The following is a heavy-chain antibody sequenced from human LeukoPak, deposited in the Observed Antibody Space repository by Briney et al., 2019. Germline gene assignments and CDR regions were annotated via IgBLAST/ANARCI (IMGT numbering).Heavy chain of an antibody. V-gene: IGHV3-23*01. Sequence: GGSLRLSCAASGFTFSSYAMSWVRQAPGKGLEWVSAISGSGGSTYYADSVKGRFTISRDNSKNTLYLQMNSPRAEDTAVYYCAKDRHYYDSSGYLDYWGQGTLVTVSS. CDR2: ISGSGGST. CDR3: AKDRHYYDSSGYLDY. CDR1: GFTFSSYA. D-gene: IGHD3-22*01. J-gene: IGHJ4*02.